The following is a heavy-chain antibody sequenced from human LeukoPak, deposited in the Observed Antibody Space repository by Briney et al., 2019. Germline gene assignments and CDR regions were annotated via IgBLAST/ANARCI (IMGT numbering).Heavy chain of an antibody. D-gene: IGHD3-22*01. CDR2: INHSGST. CDR3: ARGPRSIGYYLPSFDY. V-gene: IGHV4-34*01. J-gene: IGHJ4*02. CDR1: GGSFSGYY. Sequence: SETLSLTCAVYGGSFSGYYWSWIRQPPGKGLEWIGEINHSGSTNYNPSLKSRVTISVDMSKNQFSLKLSSVTAADTAVYYCARGPRSIGYYLPSFDYWGQGTLVTVSS.